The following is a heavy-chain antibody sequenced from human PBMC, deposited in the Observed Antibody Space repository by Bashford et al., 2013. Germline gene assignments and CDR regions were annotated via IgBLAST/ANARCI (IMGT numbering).Heavy chain of an antibody. D-gene: IGHD3-22*01. Sequence: SVKVSCKASGYTFTSYGISWVRQAPGQGLEWMGWINGYNGDTNYAQKFQARVTMTTDTSTSTAYMELRSLRSDDTAVYYCASSIVVDFGAFDIWGQGTLVTVSS. J-gene: IGHJ4*02. V-gene: IGHV1-18*04. CDR1: GYTFTSYG. CDR2: INGYNGDT. CDR3: ASSIVVDFGAFDI.